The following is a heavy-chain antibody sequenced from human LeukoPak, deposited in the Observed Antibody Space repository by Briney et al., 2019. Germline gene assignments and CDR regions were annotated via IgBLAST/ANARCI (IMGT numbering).Heavy chain of an antibody. V-gene: IGHV1-2*02. Sequence: ASVKVSCKASGYTFTGYYLHRVRQAPGQGLEWMGWIHPASGGTNYAQKFQGRVTMTRDTSVSTAYMELSSLRSDDTAVYYCARLAAVPGWGQGTLVIVSS. CDR3: ARLAAVPG. D-gene: IGHD6-19*01. J-gene: IGHJ1*01. CDR1: GYTFTGYY. CDR2: IHPASGGT.